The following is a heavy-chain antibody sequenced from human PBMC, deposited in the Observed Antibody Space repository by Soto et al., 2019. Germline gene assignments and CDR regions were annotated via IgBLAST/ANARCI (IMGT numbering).Heavy chain of an antibody. CDR2: ISYDGSNK. D-gene: IGHD4-17*01. V-gene: IGHV3-30-3*01. Sequence: PGGSLRLSCAASGFTFSSYAMHWVRQAPGKGLEWVAVISYDGSNKYYADSVKGRFTISRDNSKNTLYLQMNSLRAEDTAVYYCARDLLVHTYGDYPAGFDYWGQGTLVTVSS. J-gene: IGHJ4*02. CDR3: ARDLLVHTYGDYPAGFDY. CDR1: GFTFSSYA.